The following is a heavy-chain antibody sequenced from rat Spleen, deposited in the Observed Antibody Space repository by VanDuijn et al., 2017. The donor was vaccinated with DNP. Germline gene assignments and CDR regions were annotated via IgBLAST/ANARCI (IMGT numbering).Heavy chain of an antibody. J-gene: IGHJ1*01. V-gene: IGHV5-7*01. CDR3: ARGSTSIYWYFDF. D-gene: IGHD3-1*01. Sequence: EVKLIESGGGLVQPGRSLKLSCAASGFTFSDYNMAWVRQAPKKGLEWVATIIYDGSFIYYGDSVKGRFTISRDNAKTSLYLQMDSLRSEDTATYYCARGSTSIYWYFDFWGPGTMVTVSS. CDR1: GFTFSDYN. CDR2: IIYDGSFI.